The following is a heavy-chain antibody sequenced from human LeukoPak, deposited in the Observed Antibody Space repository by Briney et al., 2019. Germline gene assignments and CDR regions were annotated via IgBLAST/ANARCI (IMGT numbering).Heavy chain of an antibody. J-gene: IGHJ5*02. D-gene: IGHD6-13*01. Sequence: GGSLRLSCAASGFTFSSYAMHWVRQAPGKGLEWVAVISYDGSNKYYADSMKGRFTISRDNSKNTLYLQMNSLRAEDTAVYYRARDRSIAAAGPRFDPWGQGTLVTVSS. CDR3: ARDRSIAAAGPRFDP. CDR2: ISYDGSNK. V-gene: IGHV3-30*04. CDR1: GFTFSSYA.